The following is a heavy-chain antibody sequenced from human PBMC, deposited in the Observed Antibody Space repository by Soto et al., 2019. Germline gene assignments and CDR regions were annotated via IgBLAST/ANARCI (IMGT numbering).Heavy chain of an antibody. CDR1: GFTFSSYA. Sequence: PGGSLRLSCSASGFTFSSYAMHWVRQAPGKGLEWVAVISYDGSNKYYADSVKGRFTISRDNSKNTLYLQMNSLRAEDTAVYYCATDTAMAFRFDYWGQGTLVTVSS. D-gene: IGHD5-18*01. CDR3: ATDTAMAFRFDY. V-gene: IGHV3-30-3*01. J-gene: IGHJ4*02. CDR2: ISYDGSNK.